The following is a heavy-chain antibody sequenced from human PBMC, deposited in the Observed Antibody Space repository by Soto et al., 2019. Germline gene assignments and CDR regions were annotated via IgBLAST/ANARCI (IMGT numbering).Heavy chain of an antibody. J-gene: IGHJ6*02. V-gene: IGHV3-30-3*01. CDR2: ISYDGTIT. CDR3: ATTRVGPCSSSICFSGIFDGMDV. CDR1: GFTISNYG. Sequence: PWGSLRLSCAASGFTISNYGIHFFRHSPFKCLEWVAVISYDGTITYYADSVKGRFTISRDNSKNTLYLQMNSLRTEDTAVYYCATTRVGPCSSSICFSGIFDGMDVWGQGTTVTVSS. D-gene: IGHD2-2*01.